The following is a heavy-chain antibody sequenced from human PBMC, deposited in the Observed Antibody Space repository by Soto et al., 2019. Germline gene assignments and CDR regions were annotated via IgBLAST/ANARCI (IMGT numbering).Heavy chain of an antibody. CDR3: ARCGKPYDLFDY. D-gene: IGHD3-22*01. CDR2: IWYDGSNK. J-gene: IGHJ4*02. V-gene: IGHV3-33*01. Sequence: GGSLRVYCAACGLCLSSYGMHWVRQAPGKGLEWVAVIWYDGSNKYYADSVKGRFTISRDNSKNTLYLQMNSLRAEDTAVYYCARCGKPYDLFDYWCQGTLVTVSS. CDR1: GLCLSSYG.